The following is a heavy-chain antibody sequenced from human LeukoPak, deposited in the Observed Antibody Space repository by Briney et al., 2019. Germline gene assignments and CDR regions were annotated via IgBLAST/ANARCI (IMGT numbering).Heavy chain of an antibody. J-gene: IGHJ4*02. D-gene: IGHD6-19*01. V-gene: IGHV5-51*01. CDR1: GYRFTNYW. Sequence: GGSLEISFKGSGYRFTNYWIGWVRPMPGKGLEWMGIIYPGDSDTTYSPSFEGQVTISADKSISTASLQWSSLKASDTAMYYCASSTRPGIVVRTFDYWGQGTLVTVSS. CDR3: ASSTRPGIVVRTFDY. CDR2: IYPGDSDT.